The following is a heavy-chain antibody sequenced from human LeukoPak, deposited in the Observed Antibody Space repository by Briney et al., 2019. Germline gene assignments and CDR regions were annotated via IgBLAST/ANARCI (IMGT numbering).Heavy chain of an antibody. Sequence: GGSLRLSCAASGFTFSSYSMNWVRQAPGKGLEWVSSISSSSSYIYYADSVKGRFTISRDNAKSSLYLQMNSLRAEDTAVYYCARDLYSSGSSVFDYWGQGTLVTVSS. CDR2: ISSSSSYI. J-gene: IGHJ4*02. CDR3: ARDLYSSGSSVFDY. CDR1: GFTFSSYS. V-gene: IGHV3-21*01. D-gene: IGHD6-19*01.